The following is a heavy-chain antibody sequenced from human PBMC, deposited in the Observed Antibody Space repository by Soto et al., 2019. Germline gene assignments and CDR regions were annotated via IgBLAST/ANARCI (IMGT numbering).Heavy chain of an antibody. J-gene: IGHJ4*02. CDR2: ISGSGRST. CDR3: STTNWTESYTALDY. D-gene: IGHD3-16*01. V-gene: IGHV3-23*01. Sequence: EVQLLESGGRLIQPGGSLRLSCTASGFTFSNYAMPWVRQAPGKGLEWVSSISGSGRSTYYTDSVRGRFTNSRDNSKNTLFLQLNSLRAEDTAIYYCSTTNWTESYTALDYWGQGTLVTVSS. CDR1: GFTFSNYA.